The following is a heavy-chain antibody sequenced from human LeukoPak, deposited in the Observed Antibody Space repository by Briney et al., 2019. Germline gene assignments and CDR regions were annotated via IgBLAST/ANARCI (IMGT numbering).Heavy chain of an antibody. D-gene: IGHD3-3*02. V-gene: IGHV4-4*02. CDR2: IYHSGST. Sequence: SETLSLTCAVSGGSISSSNWWSWVRQPPGKGLEWIGEIYHSGSTNYNPSLKSRVTILVDKSKNQFSLKLSSVTAADTAVYYCARISQAGGEVYWGQGTLVTVSS. J-gene: IGHJ4*02. CDR3: ARISQAGGEVY. CDR1: GGSISSSNW.